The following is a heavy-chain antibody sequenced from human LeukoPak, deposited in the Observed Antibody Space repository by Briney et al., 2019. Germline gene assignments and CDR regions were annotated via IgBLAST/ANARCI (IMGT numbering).Heavy chain of an antibody. D-gene: IGHD3-22*01. J-gene: IGHJ4*02. V-gene: IGHV1-18*01. Sequence: ASVKVSCKASGYTFIGNGISWVRQAPGQGLEWMGWIGAYNGNTKNAQKFQGRVTMTTDTSTNTAYMELRSLRSDDTAVYYCARKTDSSGSGDYWGQGTLVTVSS. CDR3: ARKTDSSGSGDY. CDR1: GYTFIGNG. CDR2: IGAYNGNT.